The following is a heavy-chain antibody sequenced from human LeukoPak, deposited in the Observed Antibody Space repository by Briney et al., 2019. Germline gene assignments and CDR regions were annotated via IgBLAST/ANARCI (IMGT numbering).Heavy chain of an antibody. CDR3: ARARIFGVAPDL. J-gene: IGHJ2*01. Sequence: ASVKVSCKASGYTFTSYAMHWVRQAPGQRLEWMGWISAYNGNTNYAQKLQGRVTMTTDTSTSTAYMELRSLRSDDTAVYYCARARIFGVAPDLWGRGTLVTVSS. D-gene: IGHD3-3*01. V-gene: IGHV1-18*01. CDR1: GYTFTSYA. CDR2: ISAYNGNT.